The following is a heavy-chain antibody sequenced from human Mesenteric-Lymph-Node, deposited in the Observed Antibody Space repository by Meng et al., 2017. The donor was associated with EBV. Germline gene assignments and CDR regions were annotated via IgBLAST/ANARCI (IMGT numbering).Heavy chain of an antibody. D-gene: IGHD1-26*01. CDR1: GGFIRNGSYY. CDR2: IYYDGST. CDR3: ARRSGSYSPIDY. Sequence: RLEGPGPGMLTPSEPLCLLCICSGGFIRNGSYYWAWIRQPPGKGLEWIGTIYYDGSTHNSPSLKSRVIISVDTSENQFSLRLNSVTAADTAVYYCARRSGSYSPIDYWGQGTLVTVSS. J-gene: IGHJ4*01. V-gene: IGHV4-39*01.